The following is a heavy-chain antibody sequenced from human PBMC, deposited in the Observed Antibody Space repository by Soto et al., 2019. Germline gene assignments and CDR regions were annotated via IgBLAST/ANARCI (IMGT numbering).Heavy chain of an antibody. J-gene: IGHJ5*02. D-gene: IGHD4-17*01. CDR3: ARDYGGNQGWFDP. CDR2: IYHSGST. Sequence: SETLSLTCTVSGYSISSGYYWGWIRQPPGKGLEWIGSIYHSGSTYYNPSLKSRVTISVDTSKNQFSLKLSSVTAADTAVYYCARDYGGNQGWFDPWGQGTLVTVSS. V-gene: IGHV4-38-2*02. CDR1: GYSISSGYY.